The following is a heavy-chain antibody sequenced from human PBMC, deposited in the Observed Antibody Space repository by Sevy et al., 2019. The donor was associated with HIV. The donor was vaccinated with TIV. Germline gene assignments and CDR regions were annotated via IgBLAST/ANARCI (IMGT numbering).Heavy chain of an antibody. CDR2: ISGSSSTI. CDR3: ARGTHYYGDFSSEHYGMDV. CDR1: GLSFSSYS. V-gene: IGHV3-48*02. D-gene: IGHD4-17*01. J-gene: IGHJ6*02. Sequence: GGSLRLSCAASGLSFSSYSMNWVRQAPGRGLEWVSSISGSSSTIYYADSVKGRFTISRDNAKNSLFLQMNSLRDEDTAVYYCARGTHYYGDFSSEHYGMDVWGQGTTVTVSS.